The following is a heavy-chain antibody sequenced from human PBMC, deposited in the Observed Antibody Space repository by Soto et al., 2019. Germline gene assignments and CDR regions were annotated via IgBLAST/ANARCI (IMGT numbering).Heavy chain of an antibody. CDR3: ARERAYDPNDYYYHAMEV. CDR1: GFTFRTDT. D-gene: IGHD2-21*01. Sequence: GCLILSCVACGFTFRTDTMDWVRQAPGKVLEWVSGIRGFSPYTFYAESVKGRFTISRGNAKNSLYLQMNSLGVEDTAVYYCARERAYDPNDYYYHAMEVWGKASKLNVSS. J-gene: IGHJ6*04. V-gene: IGHV3-21*01. CDR2: IRGFSPYT.